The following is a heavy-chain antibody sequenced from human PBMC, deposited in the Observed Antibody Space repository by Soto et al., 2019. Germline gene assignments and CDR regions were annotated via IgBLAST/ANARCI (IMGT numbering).Heavy chain of an antibody. D-gene: IGHD5-12*01. CDR3: TPEDPSWLRGLEY. J-gene: IGHJ4*02. Sequence: EVQLVEAGGGLVKPGESLRLSCEASGASFTNAWLNWVRQAPGKWLECVGRIKTRIDSATTDYAAPVKGRFTISRDDSNNTLYLQMDSLKPEDTGVYYCTPEDPSWLRGLEYWGQGTPVTVSS. CDR2: IKTRIDSATT. CDR1: GASFTNAW. V-gene: IGHV3-15*01.